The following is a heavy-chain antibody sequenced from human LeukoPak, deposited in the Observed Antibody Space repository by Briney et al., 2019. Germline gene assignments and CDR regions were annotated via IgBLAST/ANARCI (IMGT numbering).Heavy chain of an antibody. CDR1: GYSISSGYY. D-gene: IGHD5-12*01. CDR2: IYHSGST. V-gene: IGHV4-38-2*02. J-gene: IGHJ4*02. CDR3: ARDGYDYLEIDY. Sequence: SETLSLTCTVSGYSISSGYYWGWIRPPPGKGLEWIGSIYHSGSTYYNPSLKSRVTISVDTSKNQFSLKLSSVTAADTAVYYCARDGYDYLEIDYWGQGTLVTVSS.